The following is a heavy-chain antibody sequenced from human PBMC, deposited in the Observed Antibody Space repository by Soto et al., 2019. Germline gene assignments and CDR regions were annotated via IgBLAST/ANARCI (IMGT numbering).Heavy chain of an antibody. V-gene: IGHV1-3*01. D-gene: IGHD2-15*01. J-gene: IGHJ5*02. CDR3: ARGPNVVTPRFDP. CDR1: GYTFTSYA. Sequence: ASVKVSCKASGYTFTSYAMHWVRQAPGQRLEWMGWINAGNGNTKYSQKFQGRVTITGDTSASTAYMELSSLRSEDTAVYYCARGPNVVTPRFDPWGQGTLVTVSS. CDR2: INAGNGNT.